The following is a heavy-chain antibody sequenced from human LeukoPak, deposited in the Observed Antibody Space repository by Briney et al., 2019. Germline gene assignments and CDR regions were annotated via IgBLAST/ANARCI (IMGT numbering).Heavy chain of an antibody. CDR3: ARVDIVVVVAASMSVNWFDP. Sequence: PSETLSLTCTVSGYSISSGYYWGWIRQPPGKGLEWIGSIYHSGSTYYNPSLKSRVTISVDTSKNQFSLKLSSVTAADTAVYYCARVDIVVVVAASMSVNWFDPWGQGTLVTVSS. J-gene: IGHJ5*02. CDR2: IYHSGST. V-gene: IGHV4-38-2*02. CDR1: GYSISSGYY. D-gene: IGHD2-15*01.